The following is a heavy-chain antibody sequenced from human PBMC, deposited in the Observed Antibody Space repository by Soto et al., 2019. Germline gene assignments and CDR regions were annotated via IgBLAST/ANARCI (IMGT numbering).Heavy chain of an antibody. D-gene: IGHD3-10*01. CDR1: GFTFSTFG. CDR2: ISYDASNK. V-gene: IGHV3-30*03. J-gene: IGHJ4*02. CDR3: ATDNYGSGSYLDY. Sequence: PGGSLRLSCAASGFTFSTFGMHWVRQAPGKGLEWVAVISYDASNKYYADSVKGRFTISRDNSKNTLYLQMNSLRAEDTAVYFCATDNYGSGSYLDYWGQGTLVTVSS.